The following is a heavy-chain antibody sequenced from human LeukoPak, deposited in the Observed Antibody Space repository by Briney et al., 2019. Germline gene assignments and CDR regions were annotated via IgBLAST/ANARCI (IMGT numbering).Heavy chain of an antibody. D-gene: IGHD3-22*01. CDR1: GFTFSSYS. J-gene: IGHJ4*02. CDR3: ARDRANYYDSSGYRDY. V-gene: IGHV3-21*01. CDR2: ISSSSSYI. Sequence: AGGSLRLSCAASGFTFSSYSMNWVRQAPGKGLEWVSSISSSSSYIYYADSVKGRFTISRDNAKNSPYLQMNSLRAEDTAVYYCARDRANYYDSSGYRDYWGQGTLVTVSS.